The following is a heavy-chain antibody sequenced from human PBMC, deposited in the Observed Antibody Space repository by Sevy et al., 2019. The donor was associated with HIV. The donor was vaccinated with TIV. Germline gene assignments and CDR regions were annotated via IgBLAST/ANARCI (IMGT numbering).Heavy chain of an antibody. Sequence: GGSLRLSCAASGFTFSSYGMHWVRQAPGKGLEWVAVIWYDGSNKYYADSVKGRFTISRDNSKNTLYLQMNSLRAEDTAVYYCAREGATTYAFDIWGQGTMVIVSS. V-gene: IGHV3-33*01. J-gene: IGHJ3*02. CDR2: IWYDGSNK. CDR1: GFTFSSYG. D-gene: IGHD1-26*01. CDR3: AREGATTYAFDI.